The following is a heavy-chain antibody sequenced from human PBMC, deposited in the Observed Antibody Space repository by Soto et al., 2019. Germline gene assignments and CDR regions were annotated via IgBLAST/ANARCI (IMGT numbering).Heavy chain of an antibody. CDR2: ISSSSSYI. Sequence: PGGSLRLSCAASGFTFSSYSMNWVRQAPGKGLEWVSSISSSSSYIYYADSVKGRFTISRDNAKNSLYLQMNSLRAEDMAVYYCATDRSSLPRDWGQGTLVTVSS. D-gene: IGHD3-10*01. CDR1: GFTFSSYS. J-gene: IGHJ4*02. CDR3: ATDRSSLPRD. V-gene: IGHV3-21*01.